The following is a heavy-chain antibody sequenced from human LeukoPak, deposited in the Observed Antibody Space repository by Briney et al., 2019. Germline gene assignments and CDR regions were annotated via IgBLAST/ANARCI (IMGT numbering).Heavy chain of an antibody. D-gene: IGHD3-3*01. CDR1: GFTFRHYG. Sequence: PGRSLRLSCATSGFTFRHYGMHWVRQALVPGPEWVAVIYDDGSREHFAESVKGRFTISRDNSKNTVVLQMNSLRGEDTAVYYCARDLKSGYVDSWGQGTLVTVSS. V-gene: IGHV3-33*01. CDR2: IYDDGSRE. CDR3: ARDLKSGYVDS. J-gene: IGHJ4*02.